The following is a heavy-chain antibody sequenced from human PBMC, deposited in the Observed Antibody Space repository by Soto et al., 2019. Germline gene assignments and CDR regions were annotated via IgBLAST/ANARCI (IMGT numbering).Heavy chain of an antibody. CDR3: ARGGHGMDV. V-gene: IGHV4-61*01. CDR2: IFFTGST. Sequence: QVQLQESGPGLVKPSETLSLTCTVSGGSVSSGSYHWSWIRQPPGKGLEWIGYIFFTGSTNYNPSLKSRVTISIDTSKKPFSLKLRAGTAAGTAVYYWARGGHGMDVWGQGTTGTVSS. CDR1: GGSVSSGSYH. D-gene: IGHD1-26*01. J-gene: IGHJ6*02.